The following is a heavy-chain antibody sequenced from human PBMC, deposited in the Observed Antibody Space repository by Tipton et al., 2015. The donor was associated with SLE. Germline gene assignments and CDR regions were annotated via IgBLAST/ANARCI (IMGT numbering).Heavy chain of an antibody. CDR2: IYHTGST. D-gene: IGHD3-16*01. V-gene: IGHV4-4*02. J-gene: IGHJ4*02. CDR1: GFTFSNYG. CDR3: ARDLWGTQATEC. Sequence: SLRLSCAASGFTFSNYGMHWVRQAPGKGLEWIGEIYHTGSTKYNPSLKSRVTISVDKSKNQFSLQLSSVTAADTAVYYCARDLWGTQATECWGQGTLVTVSS.